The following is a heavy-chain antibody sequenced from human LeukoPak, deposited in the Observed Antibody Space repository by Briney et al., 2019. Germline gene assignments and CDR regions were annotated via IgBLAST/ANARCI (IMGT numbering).Heavy chain of an antibody. Sequence: SETLSLTCTVSGGSISSSSYYWGWIRQPPGKGLEWIGSIYYSESTYYNPSVKSRFTISVDTSKNQFSLKLSSVTAADTAVYYCARRYYDSSGYNYYFDYWGQGTLVTVSS. V-gene: IGHV4-39*01. CDR1: GGSISSSSYY. CDR3: ARRYYDSSGYNYYFDY. CDR2: IYYSEST. J-gene: IGHJ4*02. D-gene: IGHD3-22*01.